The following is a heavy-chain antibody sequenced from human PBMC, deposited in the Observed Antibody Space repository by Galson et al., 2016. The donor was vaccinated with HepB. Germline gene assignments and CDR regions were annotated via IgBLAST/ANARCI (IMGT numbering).Heavy chain of an antibody. Sequence: SVKVSCKASGYTFTSYYMHWVRQAPGQGLEWMGIINPSGGSTSYAQKFQGRVTMTRDTSTSTVYMELSSLRSEDTAVYYCARDHYLLRFQYGMDVWGQGTPVTVSS. CDR2: INPSGGST. D-gene: IGHD2-21*01. V-gene: IGHV1-46*01. J-gene: IGHJ6*02. CDR1: GYTFTSYY. CDR3: ARDHYLLRFQYGMDV.